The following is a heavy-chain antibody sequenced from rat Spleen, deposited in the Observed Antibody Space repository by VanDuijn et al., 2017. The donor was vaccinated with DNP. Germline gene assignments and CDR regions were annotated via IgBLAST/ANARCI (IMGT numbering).Heavy chain of an antibody. V-gene: IGHV3-1*01. CDR2: ISYSGTT. Sequence: EVQLQESGPGLLKPSQSLSLTCSVTGYSISRTYWGWIRKFPGNKMEWIGHISYSGTTSYNPSLRSRISITRDTSKNQFFLQLNSVTTEDTATYYCASHTCYGSPFDYWGQGVMVTVSS. J-gene: IGHJ2*01. D-gene: IGHD1-9*01. CDR3: ASHTCYGSPFDY. CDR1: GYSISRTY.